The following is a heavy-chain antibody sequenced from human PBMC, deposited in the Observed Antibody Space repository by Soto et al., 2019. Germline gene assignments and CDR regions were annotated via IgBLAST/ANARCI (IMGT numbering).Heavy chain of an antibody. D-gene: IGHD4-17*01. V-gene: IGHV1-69*13. Sequence: SVKVSCKASEGAFSSYAISWVRQAPGQGLEWIGGIIPIFGTANYAQKFQGRVTITADESTSTAYMELSSLRSEDTAVYYCARGIDPDYGGNSASGFDIWGQGTMVTVSS. CDR3: ARGIDPDYGGNSASGFDI. CDR1: EGAFSSYA. J-gene: IGHJ3*02. CDR2: IIPIFGTA.